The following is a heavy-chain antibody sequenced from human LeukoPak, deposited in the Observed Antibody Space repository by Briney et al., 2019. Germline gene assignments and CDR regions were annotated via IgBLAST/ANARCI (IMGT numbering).Heavy chain of an antibody. CDR3: AKGDAPSLQGGVDY. Sequence: GRSLRLSCAASGFTFDDYAMHWVRQAPGKSLELVSGISWNSGSIGYADSVKGRFTISRDNAKNSLYLQMNSLRAEDMALYYCAKGDAPSLQGGVDYWGQGTLVTVSS. CDR1: GFTFDDYA. CDR2: ISWNSGSI. D-gene: IGHD3-16*01. V-gene: IGHV3-9*03. J-gene: IGHJ4*02.